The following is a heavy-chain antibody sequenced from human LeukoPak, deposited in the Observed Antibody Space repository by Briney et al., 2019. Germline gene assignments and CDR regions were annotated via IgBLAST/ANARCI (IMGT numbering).Heavy chain of an antibody. CDR1: GFTFSYYG. J-gene: IGHJ3*02. CDR2: VRFDGNEK. CDR3: ARDFFVVVTAYDAFDI. Sequence: PGGSLRLSCAASGFTFSYYGMHWVRQAPGKGLEWVGFVRFDGNEKYYADSVKGRFTISRDTSRNTLYLQMNSLRAEDTAVYYCARDFFVVVTAYDAFDIWGQGTMVTVSS. V-gene: IGHV3-30*02. D-gene: IGHD2-21*02.